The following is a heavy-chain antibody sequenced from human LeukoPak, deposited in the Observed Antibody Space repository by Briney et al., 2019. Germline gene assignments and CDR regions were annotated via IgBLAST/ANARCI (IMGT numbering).Heavy chain of an antibody. CDR3: TRDHVGGGGGYSRRGDY. CDR2: ISFSSSAK. Sequence: TGGSLRLSCTASGFSFSNYNMNWVRQAPGKGLEWISYISFSSSAKQYADSVKGRFTVSRDNAKNSLYLQMNSLRADDTAIYYCTRDHVGGGGGYSRRGDYWGQGTLVTVSS. D-gene: IGHD2-21*01. V-gene: IGHV3-48*01. J-gene: IGHJ4*02. CDR1: GFSFSNYN.